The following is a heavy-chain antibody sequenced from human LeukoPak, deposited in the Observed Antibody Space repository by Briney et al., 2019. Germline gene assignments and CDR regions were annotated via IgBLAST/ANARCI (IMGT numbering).Heavy chain of an antibody. CDR3: AKDGSGSYYGVGDY. CDR2: ISYDGSNK. V-gene: IGHV3-30*18. J-gene: IGHJ4*02. Sequence: PGGSLRLSCAASGFTFSSYGMHWVGQAPGKGVEGVAVISYDGSNKYYADSVKGRFTISRDNSKKTLYLQMNSLRAEDTAVYYCAKDGSGSYYGVGDYWGQGTLVTVSS. D-gene: IGHD1-26*01. CDR1: GFTFSSYG.